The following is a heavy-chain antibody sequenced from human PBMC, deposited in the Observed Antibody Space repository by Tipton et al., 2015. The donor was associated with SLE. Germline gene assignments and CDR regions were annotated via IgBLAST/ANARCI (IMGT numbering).Heavy chain of an antibody. J-gene: IGHJ6*02. CDR2: INHSGST. D-gene: IGHD3-22*01. V-gene: IGHV4-34*01. CDR1: GGSFSGYY. Sequence: TLSLTCAVYGGSFSGYYWSWIRQPSGKGLEWIGEINHSGSTNYNPSLKSRVTILVDTSKNQFSLKLSSVTAADTAMYYCARGYYDSSGYYLRYYYYGMDVWGQGTTVTVSS. CDR3: ARGYYDSSGYYLRYYYYGMDV.